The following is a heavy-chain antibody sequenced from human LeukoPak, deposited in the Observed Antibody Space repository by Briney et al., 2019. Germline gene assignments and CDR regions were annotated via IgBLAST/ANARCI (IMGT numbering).Heavy chain of an antibody. V-gene: IGHV1-18*01. CDR2: ISGYSGVT. D-gene: IGHD3-3*01. J-gene: IGHJ5*02. CDR3: ARGRKELYYDFWSGYSNWFDP. CDR1: GYTFTHYG. Sequence: ASVKVSCKTSGYTFTHYGVSWVRQAPGQGLEWVGWISGYSGVTNYTQRLQGRVTMTTDSSTNTADMELRSLRSEDTAVYYCARGRKELYYDFWSGYSNWFDPWGQGTLVTVSS.